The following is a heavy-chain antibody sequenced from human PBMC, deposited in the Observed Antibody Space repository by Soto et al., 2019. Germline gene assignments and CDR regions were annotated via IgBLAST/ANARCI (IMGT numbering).Heavy chain of an antibody. D-gene: IGHD1-26*01. J-gene: IGHJ4*02. CDR3: ARGPPIVGNTTPLDS. CDR2: IYHAGST. V-gene: IGHV4-4*02. CDR1: GGSITNSNW. Sequence: QVQLQESGPRLVKPSGTLSLTCSVSGGSITNSNWWTWVRLPPAKGLEWIGDIYHAGSTKYNPSLERRVTMSVDTSKNQFALTLTSVTAADTAVYFCARGPPIVGNTTPLDSWGRGTLVTVSS.